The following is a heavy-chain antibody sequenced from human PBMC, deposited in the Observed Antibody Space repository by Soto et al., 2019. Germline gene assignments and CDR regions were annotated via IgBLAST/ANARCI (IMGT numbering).Heavy chain of an antibody. V-gene: IGHV3-53*02. J-gene: IGHJ4*02. CDR3: ARGVVDSSGYYPYFDY. CDR2: IYSGGST. Sequence: EVQLVETGGGLIQPGGSLRLSCAASGFTVSSNYMSWVRQAPGKGLEWVSVIYSGGSTYYADTVKGRFTISRDNSKNTLYLQMNSLRAEDTAVYYCARGVVDSSGYYPYFDYWGQGTLVTVSS. CDR1: GFTVSSNY. D-gene: IGHD3-22*01.